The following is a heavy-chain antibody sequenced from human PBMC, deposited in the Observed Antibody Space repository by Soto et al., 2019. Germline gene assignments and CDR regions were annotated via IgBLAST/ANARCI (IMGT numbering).Heavy chain of an antibody. Sequence: QVQLVQSGAEEKKPGASVKVSCKASGYTFTSYAMHWVRQAPGQRLEWMGWINAGNGNTKYSQKFQGRVTITRDTXXSTAYMELSSLRSEDTAVYYCARDFPRGAVAGGDYWGQGTLVTVSS. CDR3: ARDFPRGAVAGGDY. J-gene: IGHJ4*02. D-gene: IGHD6-19*01. CDR1: GYTFTSYA. CDR2: INAGNGNT. V-gene: IGHV1-3*05.